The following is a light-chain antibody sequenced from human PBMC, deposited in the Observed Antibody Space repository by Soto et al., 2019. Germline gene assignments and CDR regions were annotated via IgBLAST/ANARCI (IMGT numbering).Light chain of an antibody. CDR1: SSDVGGYNS. J-gene: IGLJ2*01. CDR2: DVS. CDR3: SSYTSSSTYVV. Sequence: QSVLTQPASVSGSPGQSITISCTGTSSDVGGYNSVSWYQRHPGKAPKLMIYDVSNRPSGVSNRFSGSKSGNTASLTISGLQAEDEADYYCSSYTSSSTYVVFGGGNKLTVL. V-gene: IGLV2-14*03.